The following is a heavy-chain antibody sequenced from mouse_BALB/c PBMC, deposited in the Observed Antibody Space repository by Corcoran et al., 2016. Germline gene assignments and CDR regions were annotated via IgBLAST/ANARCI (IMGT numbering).Heavy chain of an antibody. CDR2: INTYTGEP. V-gene: IGHV9-3-1*01. Sequence: QIQLVQSGPELKKPGETVKISCKASGYTFTNYGMNWVKQAPGKGLKWMGWINTYTGEPTYADDFKGRFAFSLETSASTAYLQINILKNEDTATYFCASGVPYAMDYWGQGTSVTVSS. CDR1: GYTFTNYG. J-gene: IGHJ4*01. CDR3: ASGVPYAMDY.